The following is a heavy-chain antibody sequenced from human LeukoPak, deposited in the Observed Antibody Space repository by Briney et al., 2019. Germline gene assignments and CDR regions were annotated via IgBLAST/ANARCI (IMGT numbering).Heavy chain of an antibody. CDR2: INTNTGNP. J-gene: IGHJ6*02. D-gene: IGHD3-16*01. V-gene: IGHV7-4-1*02. CDR1: GYTFTSYA. Sequence: ASVKVSCKASGYTFTSYAMNWVRQAPGQGLEWMGWINTNTGNPTYAQGFTGRFVFSLDTSVGTAYLQISSLKAEDTAVYYCARDLGSYLDRGIYYYYGMDVWGQGTTVTVSS. CDR3: ARDLGSYLDRGIYYYYGMDV.